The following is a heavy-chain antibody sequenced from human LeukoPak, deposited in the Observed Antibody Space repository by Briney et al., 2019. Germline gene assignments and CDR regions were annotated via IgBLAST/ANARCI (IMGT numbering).Heavy chain of an antibody. D-gene: IGHD2-2*02. V-gene: IGHV1-2*02. CDR3: ARTAAIKPTYYYYGMGV. J-gene: IGHJ6*02. CDR1: GYTFTGYY. Sequence: GASVRVSCKASGYTFTGYYMHWVRQAPGQGLEWMGWINPNSGGTNYAQKFQGRVTMTRDTSISTAYMELSRLRSDDTAVYYCARTAAIKPTYYYYGMGVWGQGTTVTVSS. CDR2: INPNSGGT.